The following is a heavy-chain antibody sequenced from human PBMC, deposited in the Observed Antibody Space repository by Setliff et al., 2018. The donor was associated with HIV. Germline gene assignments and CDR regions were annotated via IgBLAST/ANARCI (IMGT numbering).Heavy chain of an antibody. CDR3: ARKGYCSSSGCPTPFDF. J-gene: IGHJ4*02. Sequence: ASVKVSCKASGYTFTSYDINWVRQATGQGLEWMGWMNPNSGNTGYAQKFQGRVTMTRNTSISTAYMELSSLRSEDTAVYYCARKGYCSSSGCPTPFDFWGQGTLVTVSS. V-gene: IGHV1-8*02. D-gene: IGHD2-2*01. CDR2: MNPNSGNT. CDR1: GYTFTSYD.